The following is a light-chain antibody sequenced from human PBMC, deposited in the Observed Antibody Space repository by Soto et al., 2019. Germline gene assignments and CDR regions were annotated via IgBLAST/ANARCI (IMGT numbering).Light chain of an antibody. CDR3: VSWDASLSAWV. CDR1: NSNIGSDF. Sequence: QSVLTQPPSASGTPGQKATISCSGSNSNIGSDFVFWFQQLPGTAPILLIYRNNQRPSGVPDRFSGSKSGTSASLAISGLRSEDEADYYCVSWDASLSAWVFGGGTKLTVL. J-gene: IGLJ3*02. CDR2: RNN. V-gene: IGLV1-47*01.